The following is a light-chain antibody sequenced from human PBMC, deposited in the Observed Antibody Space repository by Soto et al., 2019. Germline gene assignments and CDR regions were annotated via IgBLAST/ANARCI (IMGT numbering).Light chain of an antibody. J-gene: IGLJ1*01. V-gene: IGLV2-14*01. CDR2: EVS. CDR3: CSYTSTSARV. Sequence: QSALTQPASVSGSPGQSITISCTGTRSDVGSYNYVSWYQQHPGKAPKLMIYEVSNRPSGVSNRFSGSKSGNTASLTISGLQTDDEADYYCCSYTSTSARVFGTGTKLTVL. CDR1: RSDVGSYNY.